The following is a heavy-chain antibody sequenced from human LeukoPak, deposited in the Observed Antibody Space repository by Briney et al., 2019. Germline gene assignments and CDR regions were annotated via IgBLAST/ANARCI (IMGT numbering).Heavy chain of an antibody. J-gene: IGHJ4*02. CDR3: ARVYYEKSYFDY. V-gene: IGHV4-59*01. CDR1: GGSISQYY. Sequence: SETLSLTCTLSGGSISQYYWSWIRQPPGKGPEWLGYVYRSGNTNYNPSLKSRVTISADTSKNHFSLNLTSVTAADTAVYYCARVYYEKSYFDYWGQGALVTVSP. CDR2: VYRSGNT. D-gene: IGHD3-3*01.